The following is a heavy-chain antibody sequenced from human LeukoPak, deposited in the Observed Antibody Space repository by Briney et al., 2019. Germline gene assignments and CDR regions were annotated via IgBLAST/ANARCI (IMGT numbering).Heavy chain of an antibody. CDR1: GFTLSSYS. Sequence: GGSLRLSCAASGFTLSSYSMNWVRQAPGKGLEWVSYISSSSSTIYYADSVKGRFTISRGNAKNSLYLQMNSLRAEDTAVYYCASEQLGLLDYWGQGTLVTVSS. D-gene: IGHD6-6*01. CDR3: ASEQLGLLDY. CDR2: ISSSSSTI. V-gene: IGHV3-48*01. J-gene: IGHJ4*02.